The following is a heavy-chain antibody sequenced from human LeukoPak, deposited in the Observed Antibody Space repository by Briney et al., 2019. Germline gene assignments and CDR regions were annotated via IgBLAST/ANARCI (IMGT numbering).Heavy chain of an antibody. CDR2: IKQDGSEK. J-gene: IGHJ6*03. Sequence: GGSLRLSCAASGFTFSSYWMSWVRQAPGKGLEWVANIKQDGSEKYYVDPVKGRFIISRDNAQNSLYLQMNSLRAEDTAVYYCAKGAFRDQVQGYYYMDVWGKGTTVTVSS. D-gene: IGHD3-10*01. CDR1: GFTFSSYW. CDR3: AKGAFRDQVQGYYYMDV. V-gene: IGHV3-7*01.